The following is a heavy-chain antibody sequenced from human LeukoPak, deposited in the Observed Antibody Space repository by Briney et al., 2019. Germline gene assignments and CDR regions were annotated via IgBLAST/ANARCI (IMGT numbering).Heavy chain of an antibody. D-gene: IGHD6-13*01. CDR2: ISSSGSTI. CDR1: GFTFSSFD. V-gene: IGHV3-48*03. J-gene: IGHJ4*02. Sequence: GGSLRLSCAASGFTFSSFDMNWVRQAPGEGLEWVSYISSSGSTIYYADSVKGRFTISRDNAKNSLYLQMNSLRAADAAVYYCARDLYSSSWFAFDYWGQGTLVTVSS. CDR3: ARDLYSSSWFAFDY.